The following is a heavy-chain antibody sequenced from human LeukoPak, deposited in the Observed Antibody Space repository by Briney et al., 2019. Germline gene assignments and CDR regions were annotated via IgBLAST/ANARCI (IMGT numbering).Heavy chain of an antibody. Sequence: PSETLSLTCTVSGGSISSGGYYWRWIRQHPGKGLEWIGYIYYSGSTYYNPSLKSRVTISVDTSKNQFSLKLSSVTAADTAVYYCARDRYENYYDSSGISPADYYGMDVWGQGTTVTVSS. V-gene: IGHV4-31*03. CDR1: GGSISSGGYY. D-gene: IGHD3-22*01. CDR2: IYYSGST. J-gene: IGHJ6*02. CDR3: ARDRYENYYDSSGISPADYYGMDV.